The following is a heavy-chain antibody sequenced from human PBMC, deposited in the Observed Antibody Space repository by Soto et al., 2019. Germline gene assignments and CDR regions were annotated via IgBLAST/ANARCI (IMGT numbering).Heavy chain of an antibody. CDR3: TTLGEWGTYSGY. CDR1: GFAFSAFP. CDR2: IRSEVKDYAT. Sequence: LRLSCAASGFAFSAFPMHWVRQASGKGLEWVGRIRSEVKDYATGYAESVKGRFTVSRDDSKNMAYLQMNSLKTDDTAVYFCTTLGEWGTYSGYWGQGTLVTVSS. V-gene: IGHV3-73*01. J-gene: IGHJ4*02. D-gene: IGHD1-26*01.